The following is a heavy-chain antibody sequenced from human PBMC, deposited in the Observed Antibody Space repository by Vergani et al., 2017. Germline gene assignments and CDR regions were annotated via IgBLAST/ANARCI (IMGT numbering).Heavy chain of an antibody. V-gene: IGHV1-2*02. CDR2: INPNSGGT. CDR3: ARESGRIQLWLRTLGY. Sequence: QVQLVQSGAEVKKPGASVKVSCKASGYTFTGYYMHWVRQAPGQGLEWMGWINPNSGGTNYAQKFQGRVTMTRDTSISTAYMELSRLRSDDTAVYYCARESGRIQLWLRTLGYWGQGTLVTVSS. D-gene: IGHD5-18*01. J-gene: IGHJ4*02. CDR1: GYTFTGYY.